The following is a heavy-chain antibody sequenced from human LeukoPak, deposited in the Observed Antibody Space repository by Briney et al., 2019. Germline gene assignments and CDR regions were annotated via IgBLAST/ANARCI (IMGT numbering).Heavy chain of an antibody. D-gene: IGHD6-13*01. CDR2: ISSSSSYI. J-gene: IGHJ4*02. Sequence: PGGSLRLSCAASGFTFSSYTMNWVRQAPGKGLEWVSSISSSSSYIYYADSVKGRFTISRDNAKNSLNLQMNSLRAEDTALYYCALAGYRSSGLGVWGQGTLVTVSS. CDR3: ALAGYRSSGLGV. V-gene: IGHV3-21*04. CDR1: GFTFSSYT.